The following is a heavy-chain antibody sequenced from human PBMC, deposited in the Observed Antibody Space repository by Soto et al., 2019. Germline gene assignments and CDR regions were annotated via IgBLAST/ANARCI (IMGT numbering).Heavy chain of an antibody. CDR2: ISSSSSYI. J-gene: IGHJ2*01. CDR1: GFTFSSYS. D-gene: IGHD3-22*01. CDR3: ATYYYDSSGYYYGYFDL. Sequence: EVQLVESGGGLVKPGGSLRLSCAASGFTFSSYSMNCVRQAPGKGLQWVSSISSSSSYIYYADSVKGRFTISRDNAKNSLYLQMNSLRAEDTVVYYCATYYYDSSGYYYGYFDLWGRGTLVTVSS. V-gene: IGHV3-21*01.